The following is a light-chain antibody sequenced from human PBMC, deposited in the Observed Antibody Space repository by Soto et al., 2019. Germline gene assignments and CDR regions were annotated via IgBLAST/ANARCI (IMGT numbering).Light chain of an antibody. CDR2: DVS. J-gene: IGLJ3*02. CDR1: SSDVGGYNY. V-gene: IGLV2-11*01. CDR3: CSYAGSYTQLV. Sequence: QAVVTQPRSVSGSPGQSVTISCTGTSSDVGGYNYVSWYQQHPGKAPKLMIYDVSKRPSGVPDRFSGSKSGNTASLTISGLQAEDEADYYCCSYAGSYTQLVFGGGTKLTVL.